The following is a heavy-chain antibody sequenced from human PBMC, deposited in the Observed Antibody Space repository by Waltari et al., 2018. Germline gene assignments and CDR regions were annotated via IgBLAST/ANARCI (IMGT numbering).Heavy chain of an antibody. D-gene: IGHD1-7*01. CDR2: MNPNSGNT. CDR1: GYTFTSYD. CDR3: AREGSGTTYLGGGAFDI. Sequence: QVQLVQSGAEVKKPGASVKVSCKASGYTFTSYDINWVRQATGQGLEWMGWMNPNSGNTGYAQKFQGRVTITRNTSISTAYMELSSLRSEDTAVYYCAREGSGTTYLGGGAFDIWGQGTMVTVSS. V-gene: IGHV1-8*03. J-gene: IGHJ3*02.